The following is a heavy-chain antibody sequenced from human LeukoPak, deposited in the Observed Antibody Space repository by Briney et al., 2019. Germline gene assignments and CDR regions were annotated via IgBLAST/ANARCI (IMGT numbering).Heavy chain of an antibody. J-gene: IGHJ4*02. CDR2: IKQDGSEK. CDR3: AKSRNFGYDY. D-gene: IGHD3-10*01. CDR1: GFIFSSYW. V-gene: IGHV3-7*05. Sequence: GSLRLSCAASGFIFSSYWMNWVRQFPGKGLEWVASIKQDGSEKYYVDSVKGRFTISRDNAKNSLYLQMNSLRADDTAVYYCAKSRNFGYDYWGQGPLVTVSS.